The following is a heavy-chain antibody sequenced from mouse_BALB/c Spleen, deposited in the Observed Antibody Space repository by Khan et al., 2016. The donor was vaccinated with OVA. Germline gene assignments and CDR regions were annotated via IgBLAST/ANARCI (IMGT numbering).Heavy chain of an antibody. J-gene: IGHJ2*01. CDR2: ISYSGNT. CDR3: ARTARIKY. V-gene: IGHV3-2*02. Sequence: EVQLQESGPGLVKPSQSLSLTCTVTGYSITSGYGWNWIRQFPGNKLEWMGYISYSGNTNYNPSLKSRISITRDTSKNQFFLQWNSGNTEDTATYYWARTARIKYWGQGTTLTVSS. D-gene: IGHD1-2*01. CDR1: GYSITSGYG.